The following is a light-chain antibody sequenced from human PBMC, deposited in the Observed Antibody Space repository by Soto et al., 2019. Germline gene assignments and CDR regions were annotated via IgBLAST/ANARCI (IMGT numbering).Light chain of an antibody. V-gene: IGKV3-15*01. CDR1: QSVSSN. J-gene: IGKJ3*01. Sequence: EIVMTQSPATLSVSPGERATLSCRASQSVSSNLAWYQQKPGQAPRLLIYGASTRATGIPARFSGSGSGTEFTLTISSLQPEDFATYYCQQSYNGPFTFGPGTKVDL. CDR3: QQSYNGPFT. CDR2: GAS.